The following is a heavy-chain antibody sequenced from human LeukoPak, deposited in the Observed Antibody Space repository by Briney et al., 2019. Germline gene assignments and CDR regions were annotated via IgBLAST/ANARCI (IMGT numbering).Heavy chain of an antibody. CDR2: ISSSSSYI. V-gene: IGHV3-21*01. D-gene: IGHD6-13*01. J-gene: IGHJ4*02. Sequence: GGSLRLSCAASGFTFSSYSMNWVRQAPGKGLEWVSSISSSSSYIYYADSVKGRFTISRDNAKNSLYLQMNSLRAEDTAVYYCARGIVAAGNIDFWGQGTLVTVSS. CDR1: GFTFSSYS. CDR3: ARGIVAAGNIDF.